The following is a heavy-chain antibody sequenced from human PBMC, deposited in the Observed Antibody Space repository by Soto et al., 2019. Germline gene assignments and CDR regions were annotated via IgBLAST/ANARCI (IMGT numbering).Heavy chain of an antibody. Sequence: SGPTLVKPTQTLTLTCTFSGFSLSTSGVGVGWIRQPPGKALEWLALIYWDDDKRYSPSLKSRLTITKDTSKNQVVLTMTNMEPVDTATYYCARIGRAAAGTDYWGQGTLVTVSS. V-gene: IGHV2-5*02. CDR1: GFSLSTSGVG. CDR2: IYWDDDK. D-gene: IGHD6-13*01. CDR3: ARIGRAAAGTDY. J-gene: IGHJ4*02.